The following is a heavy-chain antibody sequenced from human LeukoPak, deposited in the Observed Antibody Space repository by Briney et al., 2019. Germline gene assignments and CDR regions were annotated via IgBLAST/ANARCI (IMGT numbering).Heavy chain of an antibody. J-gene: IGHJ6*03. CDR1: GGSISSGSYY. V-gene: IGHV4-61*02. Sequence: SETLSLTCTVSGGSISSGSYYWSWIRQPAGKGLEWFGRIYTSGRTNYNPSLKSRVTISVDTSKNQFSLKLSSVTAADTAVYYCAREVYYDFWSGYYPENYYYYYMDVWGKGTTVTVSS. CDR3: AREVYYDFWSGYYPENYYYYYMDV. D-gene: IGHD3-3*01. CDR2: IYTSGRT.